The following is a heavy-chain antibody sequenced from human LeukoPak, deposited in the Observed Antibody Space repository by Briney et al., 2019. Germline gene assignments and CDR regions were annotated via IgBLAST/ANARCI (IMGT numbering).Heavy chain of an antibody. CDR1: GFTFNSYA. D-gene: IGHD3-22*01. Sequence: PGGSLRLSCAASGFTFNSYAMHWVRQAPGKGLEWVAVISYDGSNKYYADSVKGRFTISRDNSKNTLYLQMNSLRAEDTAVYYCAREPYYYDSSGHDYWGQGTLVTVSS. J-gene: IGHJ4*02. V-gene: IGHV3-30*04. CDR3: AREPYYYDSSGHDY. CDR2: ISYDGSNK.